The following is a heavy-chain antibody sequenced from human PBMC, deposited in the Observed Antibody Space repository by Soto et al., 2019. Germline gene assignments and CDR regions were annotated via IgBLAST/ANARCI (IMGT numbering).Heavy chain of an antibody. CDR3: AREQLLGYYYYYGMDV. J-gene: IGHJ6*02. D-gene: IGHD2-2*01. CDR1: GFTFSSYS. CDR2: ISSSSSTI. V-gene: IGHV3-48*02. Sequence: GGSLRLSCAASGFTFSSYSMNWVRQAPGKGLEWVSYISSSSSTIYYADSVKGRFTISRDNAKNSLYLQMNSLRDEDTAVYYCAREQLLGYYYYYGMDVWGQGTTVTVSS.